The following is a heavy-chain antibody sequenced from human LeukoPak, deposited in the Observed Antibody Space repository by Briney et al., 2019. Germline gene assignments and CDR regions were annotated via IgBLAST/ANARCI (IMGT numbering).Heavy chain of an antibody. V-gene: IGHV3-11*01. CDR3: ARDEKTVVSYFDY. Sequence: PGGSLRLSCAASGFTFSDYYMSWIRQAPGKGLEWVSYISSSGSTIYYADSVKGRFTISRDNAKNSLYLQMNSLRAEDTAVYYCARDEKTVVSYFDYWGQGTLVTVSS. CDR1: GFTFSDYY. D-gene: IGHD4-23*01. CDR2: ISSSGSTI. J-gene: IGHJ4*02.